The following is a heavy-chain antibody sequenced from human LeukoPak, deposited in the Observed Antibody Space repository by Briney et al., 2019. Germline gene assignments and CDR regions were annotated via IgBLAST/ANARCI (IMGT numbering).Heavy chain of an antibody. CDR1: GFTFTSYA. Sequence: PGGSLRLSCAASGFTFTSYAMSWVRQAPGKGLEWVSTISGSGGSTNYADSVKGGFTISRDNFKDTLYLQMNSLRAEDTAVYYCAKVPVAYYFDNWGQGTLVTVSS. CDR2: ISGSGGST. D-gene: IGHD6-19*01. CDR3: AKVPVAYYFDN. V-gene: IGHV3-23*01. J-gene: IGHJ4*02.